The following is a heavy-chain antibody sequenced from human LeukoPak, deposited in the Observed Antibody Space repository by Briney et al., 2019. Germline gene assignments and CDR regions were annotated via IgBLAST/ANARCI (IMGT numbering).Heavy chain of an antibody. CDR3: ARDAGYYDSSGYYYV. V-gene: IGHV1-69*06. CDR2: IIPIFGTA. Sequence: GASVKVSCKASGGTFSSYAISWVRQAPGQGLEWMGGIIPIFGTANYAQKFQGRVTITADKSTSTAYMELSSLRSEDTAVYYCARDAGYYDSSGYYYVWGQGTLVTVSS. D-gene: IGHD3-22*01. CDR1: GGTFSSYA. J-gene: IGHJ4*02.